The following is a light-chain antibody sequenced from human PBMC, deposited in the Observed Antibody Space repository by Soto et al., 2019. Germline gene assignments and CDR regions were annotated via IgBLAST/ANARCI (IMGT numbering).Light chain of an antibody. J-gene: IGKJ1*01. Sequence: EIVMTQSPATLSVSPGERATLSCRASQNVNRNLAWYQQKPGQAPRLLIHGASSRATDIPARFSGSGSGTEFTLTISSLQSEDFALYYCQQYNDWPPVFGQGTKVDIK. CDR3: QQYNDWPPV. CDR1: QNVNRN. V-gene: IGKV3-15*01. CDR2: GAS.